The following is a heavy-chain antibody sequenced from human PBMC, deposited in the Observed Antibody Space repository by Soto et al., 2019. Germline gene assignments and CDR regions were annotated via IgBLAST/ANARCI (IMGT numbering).Heavy chain of an antibody. Sequence: EVQLVESGGGLAQPGGSLRLSCAASGFSLNGYAMNWVRQAPGRGLEWVSYISGSSGAIDYTDSVEGRFTVSRDNTKNLQYLQMNSLRAVDTALDYGARDPSVGSTFYYYMDVWGEGTPVTVSS. CDR2: ISGSSGAI. J-gene: IGHJ6*03. CDR3: ARDPSVGSTFYYYMDV. V-gene: IGHV3-48*01. D-gene: IGHD6-13*01. CDR1: GFSLNGYA.